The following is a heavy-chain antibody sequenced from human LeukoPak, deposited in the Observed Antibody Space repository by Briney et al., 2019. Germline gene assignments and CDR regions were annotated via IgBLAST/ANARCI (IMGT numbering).Heavy chain of an antibody. CDR1: GYSISSGYY. V-gene: IGHV4-38-2*02. CDR2: IYHSGST. CDR3: ARGISSGWSYDEYFQH. J-gene: IGHJ1*01. D-gene: IGHD6-19*01. Sequence: SETLSLTCTVSGYSISSGYYWGWIRQPPGKGLEWIGSIYHSGSTYYNPSLKSRVTISVDTSKNQFSLKLSSVTAADTAVYYCARGISSGWSYDEYFQHWGQGTLVTVSS.